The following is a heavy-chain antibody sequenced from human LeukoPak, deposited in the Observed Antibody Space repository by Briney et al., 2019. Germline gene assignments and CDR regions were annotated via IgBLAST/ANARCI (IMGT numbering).Heavy chain of an antibody. CDR2: IWYDGTDT. D-gene: IGHD3-3*01. CDR3: ARGFLDFDY. CDR1: GFTFSRFN. Sequence: GKSQRLSCVASGFTFSRFNMHWVRQAPGKGLEWVALIWYDGTDTYYADSVKGRFTISRDDSKNTVYLQMNSLRAEDTALYYCARGFLDFDYWGHGTLVTVSS. J-gene: IGHJ4*01. V-gene: IGHV3-33*01.